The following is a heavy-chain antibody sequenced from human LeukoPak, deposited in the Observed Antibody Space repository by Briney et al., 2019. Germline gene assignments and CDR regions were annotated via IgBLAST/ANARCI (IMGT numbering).Heavy chain of an antibody. CDR1: GYTFTSYY. Sequence: GASVRVSCKASGYTFTSYYLHWVRQAPGQGLEWMGVISPNGGSTTDAQKFQGRVTMTRDRSTSTVYMELYSLRSEDTAVYYCARDPSGSWQWFDYWGQGTLVTVSS. J-gene: IGHJ4*02. D-gene: IGHD1-26*01. CDR3: ARDPSGSWQWFDY. CDR2: ISPNGGST. V-gene: IGHV1-46*01.